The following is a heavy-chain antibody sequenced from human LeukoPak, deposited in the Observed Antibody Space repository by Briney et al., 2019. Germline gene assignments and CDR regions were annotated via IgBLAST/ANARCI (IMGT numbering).Heavy chain of an antibody. D-gene: IGHD4/OR15-4a*01. CDR3: AKSVGSWDYGYFDY. J-gene: IGHJ4*02. V-gene: IGHV3-23*01. CDR1: GFTFSSYA. Sequence: SGGSLRLSCAASGFTFSSYAMSWVRQAPGKGLEGVSAISGSGGSTYYADSVKGRFTISRDNSKNTLYLQMNSLRAEDTAVYYCAKSVGSWDYGYFDYWGQGTLVTVSS. CDR2: ISGSGGST.